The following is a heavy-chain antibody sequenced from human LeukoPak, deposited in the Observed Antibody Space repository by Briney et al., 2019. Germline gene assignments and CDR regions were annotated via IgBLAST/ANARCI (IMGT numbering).Heavy chain of an antibody. D-gene: IGHD3-10*01. CDR3: ARESGRGTFDL. CDR2: ISTSGAT. V-gene: IGHV4-61*02. CDR1: GGSVTSGGYY. J-gene: IGHJ3*01. Sequence: SQTLSLTCNVSGGSVTSGGYYWTWIRQPAGKGLEWIGRISTSGATKYNPSLKSRVTISIDMSKNQFSLKLNSVTAADTAVYYCARESGRGTFDLWGQGTMVTVSS.